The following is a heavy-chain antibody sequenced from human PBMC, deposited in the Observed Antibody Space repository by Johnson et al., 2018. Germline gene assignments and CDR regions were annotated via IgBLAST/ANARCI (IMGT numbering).Heavy chain of an antibody. CDR1: GGSFSDYY. V-gene: IGHV4-34*01. Sequence: QVQLQQWGAGLLKPSETLSLTCAVYGGSFSDYYWSWIRQPPGKGLEWIGEINYSASTNYNPSLKSRVTISVDTSKNQFSLKLSSVIAADTAVYYCARAPLGATRTQYFQHWGQGTLVIVYS. D-gene: IGHD1-26*01. CDR3: ARAPLGATRTQYFQH. J-gene: IGHJ1*01. CDR2: INYSAST.